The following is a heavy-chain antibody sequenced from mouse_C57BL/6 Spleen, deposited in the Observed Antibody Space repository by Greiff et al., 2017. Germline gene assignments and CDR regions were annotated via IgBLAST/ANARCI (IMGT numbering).Heavy chain of an antibody. V-gene: IGHV5-17*01. D-gene: IGHD2-1*01. CDR3: ATPGNFYAMDY. J-gene: IGHJ4*01. CDR2: ISSGSSTI. CDR1: GFTFSDYG. Sequence: EVQVVESGGGLVKPGGSLKLSCAASGFTFSDYGMHWVRQAPEKGLEWVAYISSGSSTIYYADTVKGQFTISRDNAKNTLFLQMTSLSSEDTAMYYCATPGNFYAMDYWGQGTSVTVSS.